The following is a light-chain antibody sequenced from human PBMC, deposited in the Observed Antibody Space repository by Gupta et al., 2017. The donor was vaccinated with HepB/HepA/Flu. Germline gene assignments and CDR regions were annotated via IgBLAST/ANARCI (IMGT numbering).Light chain of an antibody. CDR1: TSNIEKNP. J-gene: IGLJ3*02. V-gene: IGLV1-44*01. CDR3: ATWDNSLSVWV. CDR2: NND. Sequence: QSILTQPPSASGTLGQRVTISCFGSTSNIEKNPVNWFQHLPGTAPKLLSYNNDQRPSGVPDRFSASKSGASAYLAISGLQSEDETDYYCATWDNSLSVWVFGGGTKLTVL.